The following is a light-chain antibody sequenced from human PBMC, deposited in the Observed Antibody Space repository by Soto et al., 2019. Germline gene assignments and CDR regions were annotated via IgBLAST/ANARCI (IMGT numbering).Light chain of an antibody. CDR1: QSLLHSNGYNY. CDR2: LGS. Sequence: DIVLTQSPLSLPVTPGEPASISCRSSQSLLHSNGYNYLDWYLQKPGQSPQLLIYLGSNRSSGVPDRFSGSGSGTDLTLKISRVEAEDVGVYYCRQALQSPRTFGQGTKVEFK. J-gene: IGKJ1*01. V-gene: IGKV2-28*01. CDR3: RQALQSPRT.